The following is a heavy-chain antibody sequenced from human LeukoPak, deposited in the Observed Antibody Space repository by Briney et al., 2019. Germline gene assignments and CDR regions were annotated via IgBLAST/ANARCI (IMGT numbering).Heavy chain of an antibody. CDR1: GFTFSSYA. D-gene: IGHD3-22*01. V-gene: IGHV3-23*01. CDR2: ISGSGGST. CDR3: ARALSAYDSSGRDY. J-gene: IGHJ4*02. Sequence: PGGSLRLSCAASGFTFSSYAMSWVRQAPGKGLEWVSAISGSGGSTYYADSVKGRFTISRDNSKNTLYLQMNSLRAEDTAVYYCARALSAYDSSGRDYWGQGTLVTVSS.